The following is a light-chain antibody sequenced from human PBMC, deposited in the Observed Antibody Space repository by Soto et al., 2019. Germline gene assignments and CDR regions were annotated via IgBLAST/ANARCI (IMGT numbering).Light chain of an antibody. CDR2: EVR. CDR3: SSYATTARRL. CDR1: DDNIGRFDF. Sequence: SVLTQPASVSGSPGQSITISCTGTDDNIGRFDFVSWYQQHPDKAPKLLIYEVRKRPSGVSDRFSASKSGNTASLTISGLQAEDEGDYYCSSYATTARRLFGTGTKVTVL. J-gene: IGLJ1*01. V-gene: IGLV2-14*01.